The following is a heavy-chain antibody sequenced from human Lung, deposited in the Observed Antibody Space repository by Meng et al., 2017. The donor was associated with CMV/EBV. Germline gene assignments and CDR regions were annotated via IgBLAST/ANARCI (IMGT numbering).Heavy chain of an antibody. D-gene: IGHD5-18*01. J-gene: IGHJ5*02. CDR1: GFAFRNYA. CDR2: TSGSGGAT. V-gene: IGHV3-23*01. Sequence: GESXKISCAATGFAFRNYAMSWVRQAPGKGLEWVSSTSGSGGATYYADSVKARFTISRDNSKNTLYLQLNSLRVEDTAVYYCAKHPIYSYGYLEYNWFDPWXQGTLVTVSS. CDR3: AKHPIYSYGYLEYNWFDP.